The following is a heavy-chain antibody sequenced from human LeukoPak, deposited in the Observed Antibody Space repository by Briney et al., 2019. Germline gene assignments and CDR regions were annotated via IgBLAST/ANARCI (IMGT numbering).Heavy chain of an antibody. Sequence: PGGSLRLSCVASGFSLSIYWMGWVRRAPGKGLEWVANIKEDGSERYYVDSVKGRFTISRDNAKNSLYLQVNSLRAEDTAAYYCARADFRGSSWDYAYWGQGALVTVSS. J-gene: IGHJ4*02. V-gene: IGHV3-7*04. CDR3: ARADFRGSSWDYAY. D-gene: IGHD6-13*01. CDR1: GFSLSIYW. CDR2: IKEDGSER.